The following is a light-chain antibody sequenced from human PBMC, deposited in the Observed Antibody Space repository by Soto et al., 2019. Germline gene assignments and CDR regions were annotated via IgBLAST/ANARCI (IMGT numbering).Light chain of an antibody. CDR2: DNS. CDR1: SSNIGAGYD. Sequence: QSVLTQPLSVSGAPGQRVTISCTGSSSNIGAGYDVHWYQQLPGTAPKLLIYDNSNRPSGVPDRFSGSKSGTSASLAITGLQAEDGADYYCQSYDRSLSGSRVFGTGTKVTVL. V-gene: IGLV1-40*01. J-gene: IGLJ1*01. CDR3: QSYDRSLSGSRV.